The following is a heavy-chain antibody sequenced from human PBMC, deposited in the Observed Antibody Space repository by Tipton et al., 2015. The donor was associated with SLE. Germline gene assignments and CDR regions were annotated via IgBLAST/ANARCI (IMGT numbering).Heavy chain of an antibody. CDR1: GYSISSGFS. J-gene: IGHJ4*02. CDR2: IYHSGST. V-gene: IGHV4-38-2*02. Sequence: TLSLTCSVSGYSISSGFSWGWLRPSPGKGLEWIGSIYHSGSTQYNPSLKSRVTISVDTSGNQVSLRLRSVTAADTAVYYCARDLFVEFYRSWSDYAYYFDYWGQGVLVTVSS. D-gene: IGHD3-3*01. CDR3: ARDLFVEFYRSWSDYAYYFDY.